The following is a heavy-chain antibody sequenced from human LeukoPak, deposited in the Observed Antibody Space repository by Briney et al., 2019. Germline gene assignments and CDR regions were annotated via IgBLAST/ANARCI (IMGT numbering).Heavy chain of an antibody. CDR1: GFTFSSYS. CDR2: ISSSSSTI. J-gene: IGHJ6*02. CDR3: ARAVYYYYGMDV. V-gene: IGHV3-48*02. Sequence: GGSLRLSCAASGFTFSSYSMNWVRQAPGKGLEWGSYISSSSSTIYYADSVKGRFTISRDNAKNSLYLQMNSLRDEDTAVYYCARAVYYYYGMDVWGQGTTVTVSS. D-gene: IGHD4-17*01.